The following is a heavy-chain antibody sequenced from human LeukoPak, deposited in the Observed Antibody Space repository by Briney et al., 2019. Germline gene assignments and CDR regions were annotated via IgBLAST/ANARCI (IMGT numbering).Heavy chain of an antibody. CDR3: ARELSGGYFDY. CDR2: AYPGGGST. J-gene: IGHJ4*02. V-gene: IGHV1-46*01. CDR1: GYTFTRYY. D-gene: IGHD2/OR15-2a*01. Sequence: ASVKVSCKASGYTFTRYYIHWVRQAPGQGPEWMGIAYPGGGSTKYAQKFQGRVTMTRDTSTSTVYMELSSLRSEDTAMYYCARELSGGYFDYWGQGTLVTVSS.